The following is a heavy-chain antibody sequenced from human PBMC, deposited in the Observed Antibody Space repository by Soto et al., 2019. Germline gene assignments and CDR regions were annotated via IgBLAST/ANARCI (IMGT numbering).Heavy chain of an antibody. CDR3: AGGRAYDY. Sequence: VQLTESGPGLVRPSGTLSLTCDVSGGSITTSVLWTLVRHFPGRGLEWIGEIAHDGHTNYHPSLSGRVTVSVDLSNGQFSLTVASVNAADTAVYFCAGGRAYDYWGQGTLVTVSS. V-gene: IGHV4-4*02. CDR2: IAHDGHT. J-gene: IGHJ4*02. CDR1: GGSITTSVL. D-gene: IGHD1-26*01.